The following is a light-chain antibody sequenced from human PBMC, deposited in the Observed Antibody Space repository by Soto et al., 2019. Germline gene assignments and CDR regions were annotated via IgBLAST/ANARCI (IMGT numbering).Light chain of an antibody. CDR3: QQRNTWPLYS. J-gene: IGKJ2*01. V-gene: IGKV3-11*01. CDR2: GAS. Sequence: IVLTQSPATLSLSPGERATLSCRASQSVGTNLAWYQQTTGQAPRLLIHGASNRAASIPGRFSGSGSGTDFTLTISSLEPEDFAIYYCQQRNTWPLYSFGQGTKLEI. CDR1: QSVGTN.